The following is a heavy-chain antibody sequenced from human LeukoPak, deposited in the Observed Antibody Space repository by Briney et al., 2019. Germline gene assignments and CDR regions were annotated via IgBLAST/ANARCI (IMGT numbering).Heavy chain of an antibody. CDR3: ARVPGSGWYYYHMDV. V-gene: IGHV4-59*01. CDR1: GASISTYY. J-gene: IGHJ6*03. D-gene: IGHD6-19*01. Sequence: SSETLSLTCTVSGASISTYYWSWIRQPPGKGLEWIGYISGSGSTKYNPSLKSRVTISVDTSTSQCSLRLTSVTAADTAVYYCARVPGSGWYYYHMDVWGKGTTVTVSS. CDR2: ISGSGST.